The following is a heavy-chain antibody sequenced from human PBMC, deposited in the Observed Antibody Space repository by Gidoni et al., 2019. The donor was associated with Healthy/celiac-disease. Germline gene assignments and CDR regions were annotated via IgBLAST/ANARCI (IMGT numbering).Heavy chain of an antibody. Sequence: EVQLVESGGGLVQPGGSLRLSCAASGFTVSSNYMSWVRQAPGKGLEWVSVIYSGGSTYYADSVKGRFTISRDNSKNTLYLQMNSLRAEDTAVYYCATAAYDYVWGSYRQGENYYYGMDVWGQGTTVTVSS. J-gene: IGHJ6*02. D-gene: IGHD3-16*02. CDR2: IYSGGST. CDR3: ATAAYDYVWGSYRQGENYYYGMDV. V-gene: IGHV3-66*01. CDR1: GFTVSSNY.